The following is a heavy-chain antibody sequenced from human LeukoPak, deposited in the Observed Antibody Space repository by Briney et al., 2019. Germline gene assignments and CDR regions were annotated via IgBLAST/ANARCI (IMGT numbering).Heavy chain of an antibody. Sequence: SETLSLTCTVSGGSISSYYWSWIRQPPGKGLEWIGYIYYSGSTNYNPSLKSRVTISVDTSKNQFSLELSSVTAADTAVYYCARHVGWFDPWGQGTLVTVSS. V-gene: IGHV4-59*08. CDR3: ARHVGWFDP. J-gene: IGHJ5*02. CDR1: GGSISSYY. D-gene: IGHD1-26*01. CDR2: IYYSGST.